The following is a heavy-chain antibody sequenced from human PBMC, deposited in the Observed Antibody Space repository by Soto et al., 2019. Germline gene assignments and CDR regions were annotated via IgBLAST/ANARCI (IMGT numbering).Heavy chain of an antibody. Sequence: GGSLRLSCAASGFTFSSYGMHWVRQAPGKGLEWVAVIWYDGSNKYYADSVKGRFTISRDNSKNTLYLQMNSLRAEDTAVYYCARDSSYYGSGSYPTYYYYYYMDVWGKGTTVTVSS. CDR3: ARDSSYYGSGSYPTYYYYYYMDV. J-gene: IGHJ6*03. V-gene: IGHV3-33*01. CDR1: GFTFSSYG. CDR2: IWYDGSNK. D-gene: IGHD3-10*01.